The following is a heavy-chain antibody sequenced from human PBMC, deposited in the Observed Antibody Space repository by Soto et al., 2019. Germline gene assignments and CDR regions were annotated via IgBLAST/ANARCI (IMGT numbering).Heavy chain of an antibody. Sequence: SVKVSCKASGYTFTGYYMHWVRQAPGQGLEWMGWINPNSGGTNYAQKFQGRVTMTRDTSISTAYMELSRLRSDDTAVYYCARDSIAARPSYYYYYGMDVWGQGTTVTVSS. CDR3: ARDSIAARPSYYYYYGMDV. V-gene: IGHV1-2*02. CDR2: INPNSGGT. J-gene: IGHJ6*02. D-gene: IGHD6-6*01. CDR1: GYTFTGYY.